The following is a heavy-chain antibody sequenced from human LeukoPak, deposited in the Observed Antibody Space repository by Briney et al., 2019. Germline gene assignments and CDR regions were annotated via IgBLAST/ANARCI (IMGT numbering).Heavy chain of an antibody. CDR3: ARVPRRGERFDP. V-gene: IGHV1-8*01. CDR2: MNPISGDT. Sequence: ASVKVCCKASGYTFTSYDVGWVRQATGQGLEWMGWMNPISGDTGYALKFQGKVTMSRNTSISTAYMELGSMRPDDTAGYGCARVPRRGERFDPWGQGTLVTVSS. D-gene: IGHD3-16*01. J-gene: IGHJ5*02. CDR1: GYTFTSYD.